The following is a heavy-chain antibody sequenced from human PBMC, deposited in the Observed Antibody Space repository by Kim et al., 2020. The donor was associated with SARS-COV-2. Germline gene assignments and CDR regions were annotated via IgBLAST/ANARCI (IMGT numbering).Heavy chain of an antibody. D-gene: IGHD3-10*01. CDR1: GYTFTSYD. J-gene: IGHJ4*02. CDR2: MNPDSGNT. V-gene: IGHV1-8*01. Sequence: ASVKVSCKASGYTFTSYDINWVRQATGQGLEWMGWMNPDSGNTGYAQKFQGRVTMTRNTSISTAYMEMSSLRSEDTAVYYCARVNRDYGSGSYYPDSWGQGTLVTVSS. CDR3: ARVNRDYGSGSYYPDS.